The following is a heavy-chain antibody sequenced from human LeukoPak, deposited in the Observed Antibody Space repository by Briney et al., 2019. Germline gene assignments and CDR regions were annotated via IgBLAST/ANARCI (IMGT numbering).Heavy chain of an antibody. Sequence: PGGSLRLSCAASGFTFDDYAMHWVRQAPGKGLEWVSGISWNSGSIGYADSVKGRFTISRDNAKNSLYLQMNSLRAEDTAVYYCARSLRTMVRGPYYYYYYMDVWGKGTTVTVSS. V-gene: IGHV3-9*01. D-gene: IGHD3-10*01. CDR2: ISWNSGSI. CDR1: GFTFDDYA. CDR3: ARSLRTMVRGPYYYYYYMDV. J-gene: IGHJ6*03.